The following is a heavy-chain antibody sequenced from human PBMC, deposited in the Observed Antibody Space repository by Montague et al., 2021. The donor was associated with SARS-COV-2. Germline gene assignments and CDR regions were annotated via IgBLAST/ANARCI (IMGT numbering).Heavy chain of an antibody. J-gene: IGHJ6*02. D-gene: IGHD2-2*01. V-gene: IGHV4-34*01. CDR1: GGSFSGYY. Sequence: SETLSLTCAVYGGSFSGYYWSWIRQPPGKGLEWIGEINHSGSTNCNPSLRSRVTISVDTSKNQFSLKLSSVTAADTAVYYCARVRAVPAAMRIFSLGRSYYSMDVWGQGTTVTVSS. CDR3: ARVRAVPAAMRIFSLGRSYYSMDV. CDR2: INHSGST.